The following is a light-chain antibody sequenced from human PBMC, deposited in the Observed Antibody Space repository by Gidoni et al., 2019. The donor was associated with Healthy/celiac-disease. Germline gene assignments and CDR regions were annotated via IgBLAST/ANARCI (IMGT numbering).Light chain of an antibody. Sequence: EIVLTQSPGTLSLSPGERATLSCRASQSVSSSYLAWDQQKPGQAPRLLIYGASSRATGIPDRFSGSGSRTDFTLTISRLEPEDFAVYYCQQYGSSPPMCSFGQGTKLEIK. CDR3: QQYGSSPPMCS. CDR2: GAS. CDR1: QSVSSSY. J-gene: IGKJ2*04. V-gene: IGKV3-20*01.